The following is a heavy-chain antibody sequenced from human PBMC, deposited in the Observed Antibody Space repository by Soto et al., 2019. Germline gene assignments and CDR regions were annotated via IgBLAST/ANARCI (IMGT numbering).Heavy chain of an antibody. V-gene: IGHV4-61*01. CDR1: GASVSSVNDY. J-gene: IGHJ4*02. Sequence: PSETLSLTCSVSGASVSSVNDYWSWIRQPPGKGLEWIGYIYHSGITNYNPPLKSRVTISLDTSKNQCSLTLTSVTAADTAVYFCARLDLTYYFDYWGQGTPVTVSS. CDR3: ARLDLTYYFDY. CDR2: IYHSGIT. D-gene: IGHD3-16*01.